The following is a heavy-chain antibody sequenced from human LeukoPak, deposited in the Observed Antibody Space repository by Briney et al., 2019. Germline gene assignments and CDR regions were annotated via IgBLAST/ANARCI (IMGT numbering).Heavy chain of an antibody. D-gene: IGHD3-3*01. Sequence: GGSLRLSCAASGFTFSRYTINWVRQAPGKGLEWVSSISSSSTYLYYADSVKGRFTISRDNSKNTLYLQMNSLRAEDTAVYYCASEIIFGSFDYWGQGTLVTVSS. CDR2: ISSSSTYL. CDR1: GFTFSRYT. V-gene: IGHV3-21*01. CDR3: ASEIIFGSFDY. J-gene: IGHJ4*02.